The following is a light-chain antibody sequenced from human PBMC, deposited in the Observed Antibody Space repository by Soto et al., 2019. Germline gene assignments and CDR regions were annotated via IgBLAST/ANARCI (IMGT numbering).Light chain of an antibody. Sequence: EIVLTQSPGTLSLSPGERATLSCRASQSVSSTYLAWYQQKPGQAPRLLIYDASNRAPGTPNRFSGSGSGPDFTLTISRLEPEDFAVYSCQQYGGSFSPFGQGTKV. CDR1: QSVSSTY. J-gene: IGKJ1*01. V-gene: IGKV3-20*01. CDR2: DAS. CDR3: QQYGGSFSP.